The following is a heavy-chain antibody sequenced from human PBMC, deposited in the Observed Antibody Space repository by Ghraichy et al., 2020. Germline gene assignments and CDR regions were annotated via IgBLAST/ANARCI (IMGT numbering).Heavy chain of an antibody. CDR2: IYYSGST. Sequence: LSLTCTVSGGSISSGGYYWSWIRQHPGKGLEWIGYIYYSGSTPYNPSLKSRVTISVDTSKNQFSLKLSSVTGADTAMYYCARRSGYIVGGMDVWGQGTMVTVSS. CDR3: ARRSGYIVGGMDV. J-gene: IGHJ6*02. V-gene: IGHV4-31*03. CDR1: GGSISSGGYY. D-gene: IGHD3-3*01.